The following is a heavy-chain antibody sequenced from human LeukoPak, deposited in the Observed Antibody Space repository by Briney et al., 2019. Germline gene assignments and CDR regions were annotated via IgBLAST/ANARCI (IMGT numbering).Heavy chain of an antibody. V-gene: IGHV4-39*07. Sequence: SETLSLTCTVSGGSISSSYSYWGWIRQPPGKGLEWVGNIYYSGSTYYSPSLTSRVTVSVDTSKNQFSLKLSSVTAADTAVYYCARGRHYGDRYYYGMDVWGQGTTVTVSS. J-gene: IGHJ6*02. D-gene: IGHD4-17*01. CDR1: GGSISSSYSY. CDR3: ARGRHYGDRYYYGMDV. CDR2: IYYSGST.